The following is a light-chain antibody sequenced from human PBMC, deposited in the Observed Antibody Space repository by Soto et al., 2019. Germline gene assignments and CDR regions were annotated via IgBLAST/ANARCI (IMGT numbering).Light chain of an antibody. V-gene: IGKV1-39*01. CDR2: DAS. Sequence: DVQMTQSPPSLSASVGDRVTITCRASQTIDRSLNWYQQKPGNPLNLLIYDASNLQSGVPSRFSGSGSGTDFTLTISSLQPDDFATYSCQQSHSLPFTFGPGTRVDIK. CDR3: QQSHSLPFT. J-gene: IGKJ3*01. CDR1: QTIDRS.